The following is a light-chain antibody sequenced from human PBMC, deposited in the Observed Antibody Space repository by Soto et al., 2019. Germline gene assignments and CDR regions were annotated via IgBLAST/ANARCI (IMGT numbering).Light chain of an antibody. Sequence: EIVMTQSPATLSVSPGERATLSCRASQSVSSNLAWYQQKPGQAPRLLSYGASTRATGMPARFSGSGSGTEFTLTIRSLQSEDFAVYYCQQYNKWPPYTFGQGTKLEIK. CDR1: QSVSSN. CDR2: GAS. V-gene: IGKV3-15*01. J-gene: IGKJ2*01. CDR3: QQYNKWPPYT.